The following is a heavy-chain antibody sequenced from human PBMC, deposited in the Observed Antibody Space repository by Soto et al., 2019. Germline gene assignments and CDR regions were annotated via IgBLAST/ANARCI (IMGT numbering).Heavy chain of an antibody. V-gene: IGHV1-18*01. Sequence: QVQLVQSGTEVKKPGASVKVSCKASGYTFTSYGISWVRQAPGQGLEWMGWISAYNGNTNYAQKLQGRVTMTTDTSTSTAYMELRSLRSDDTAVYYCARDRIVARSSYYGMDVWGQGTTVTVSS. CDR2: ISAYNGNT. J-gene: IGHJ6*02. CDR3: ARDRIVARSSYYGMDV. CDR1: GYTFTSYG. D-gene: IGHD5-12*01.